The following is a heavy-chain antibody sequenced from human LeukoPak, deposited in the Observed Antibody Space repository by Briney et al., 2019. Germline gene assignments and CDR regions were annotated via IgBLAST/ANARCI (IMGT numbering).Heavy chain of an antibody. V-gene: IGHV3-48*03. CDR3: ARDGTPIYSNGWVYMDV. D-gene: IGHD6-25*01. CDR2: IGINTL. J-gene: IGHJ6*04. Sequence: GALRLSCTASGFIFSAYEMIWVRQAPGKGLECISYIGINTLYYADSVKGRFTSSRDNTKNSLYLQMNSLRGEDTALYYCARDGTPIYSNGWVYMDVWGKGTTVTISS. CDR1: GFIFSAYE.